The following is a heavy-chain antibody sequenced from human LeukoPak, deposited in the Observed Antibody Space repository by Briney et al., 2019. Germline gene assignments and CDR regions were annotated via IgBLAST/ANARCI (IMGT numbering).Heavy chain of an antibody. Sequence: GGSLRLSCAASGFTFSSYEMKWVRQAPGKGLEWVSCISTSGSTIYYADSVKGRFTVSRDNSKNTLYLQMSSLRAEDTAVYYCGKGDAYTGYDSTWDYWGQGTLVTVSS. CDR1: GFTFSSYE. J-gene: IGHJ4*02. CDR3: GKGDAYTGYDSTWDY. V-gene: IGHV3-48*03. D-gene: IGHD5-12*01. CDR2: ISTSGSTI.